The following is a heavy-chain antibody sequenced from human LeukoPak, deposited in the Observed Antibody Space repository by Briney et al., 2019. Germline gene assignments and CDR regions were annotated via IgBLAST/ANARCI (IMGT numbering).Heavy chain of an antibody. Sequence: GSLRLSCAASGFXFSSYAMSWVRQAPGKGLEWVSGISGGGGSTYYADSVKGRFTISRDNSKNTLYLQMDSLRAEDTALYYCAKGSGINHYHWIDPWGQGTLVTVSS. V-gene: IGHV3-23*01. CDR1: GFXFSSYA. CDR3: AKGSGINHYHWIDP. CDR2: ISGGGGST. D-gene: IGHD1-14*01. J-gene: IGHJ5*02.